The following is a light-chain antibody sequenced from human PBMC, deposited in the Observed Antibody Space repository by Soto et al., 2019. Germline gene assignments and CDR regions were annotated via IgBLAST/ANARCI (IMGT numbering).Light chain of an antibody. CDR2: GAS. J-gene: IGKJ3*01. V-gene: IGKV3-20*01. CDR1: QSVSSSY. Sequence: EIVLTQSPGTLSLSPGERATLSCRASQSVSSSYLAWYQQKPGQAPRLLIYGASSRATGFPDRFSGSGSGKDFTLTISRLEPEDFAVYYCQQYGSSLFTFGPGTKVDIK. CDR3: QQYGSSLFT.